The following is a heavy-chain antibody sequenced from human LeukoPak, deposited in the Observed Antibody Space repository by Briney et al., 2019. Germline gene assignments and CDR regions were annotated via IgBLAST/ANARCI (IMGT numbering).Heavy chain of an antibody. CDR2: IYYSGGT. J-gene: IGHJ4*02. D-gene: IGHD2-15*01. CDR1: GGSISSYY. CDR3: ARADCSGGSCYSSY. V-gene: IGHV4-59*01. Sequence: SETLSLTCTVSGGSISSYYWSWIRQPPGKGLEGIGYIYYSGGTNYNPSLKSRVTISVDTSKNQFSLKLSSVTAADTAVYYCARADCSGGSCYSSYWGQGTLVTVSS.